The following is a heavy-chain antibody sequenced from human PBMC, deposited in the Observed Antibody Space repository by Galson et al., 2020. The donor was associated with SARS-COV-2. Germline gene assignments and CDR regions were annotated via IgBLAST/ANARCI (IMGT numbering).Heavy chain of an antibody. CDR3: ARGAPYCGSDTCYTNYYGMDV. CDR1: GYTFTSYD. CDR2: MNPDSGNT. Sequence: ASVKVSCKASGYTFTSYDISWVRQATGQGLEWVGWMNPDSGNTGYAQKLQGRVTMTRNTPISTAYMELSSLRSEDTAVYYCARGAPYCGSDTCYTNYYGMDVWGQGTTVTVSS. D-gene: IGHD2-15*01. J-gene: IGHJ6*02. V-gene: IGHV1-8*01.